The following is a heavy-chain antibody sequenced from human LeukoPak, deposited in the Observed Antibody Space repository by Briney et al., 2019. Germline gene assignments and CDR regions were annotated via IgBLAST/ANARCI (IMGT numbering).Heavy chain of an antibody. CDR2: IRTKTNSYAT. CDR1: GFTFSASA. J-gene: IGHJ4*02. CDR3: TRAYYDSLGYSPY. D-gene: IGHD3-22*01. Sequence: GGSLRLSCAASGFTFSASAIHWVRQASGIGLEWVGRIRTKTNSYATAYAASLEGRFTISRDDSRNTAYLQMNSLKTEDTAVYYCTRAYYDSLGYSPYWGQGTLVTVSS. V-gene: IGHV3-73*01.